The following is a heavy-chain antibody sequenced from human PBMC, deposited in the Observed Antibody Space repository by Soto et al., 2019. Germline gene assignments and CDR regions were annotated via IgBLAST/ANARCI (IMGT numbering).Heavy chain of an antibody. CDR2: IDWDDDK. CDR3: ARNGATVVNAFDM. V-gene: IGHV2-70*04. D-gene: IGHD4-17*01. Sequence: SGPTLVNPTQTLTLTCSFSGFSLSTSGMRVSWIRQPPGKALEWLARIDWDDDKFYSTSLKTRLTISKDTSKNQVVLIMTNMDPVDTATYYCARNGATVVNAFDMWGQGTMATVSS. CDR1: GFSLSTSGMR. J-gene: IGHJ3*02.